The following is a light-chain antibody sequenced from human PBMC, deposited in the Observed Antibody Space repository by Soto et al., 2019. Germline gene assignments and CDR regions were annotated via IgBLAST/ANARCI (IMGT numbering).Light chain of an antibody. CDR2: DVN. CDR3: CSYAGSYTWV. Sequence: QSALTQPRSVSGSPGQSVTISCTGTSSDVGRYNYVSWYQHHPGKAPKFMIYDVNKRPSGVPDRFSGSKSGNTASLTISGLQAEDEADYYCCSYAGSYTWVFGGGTKVTVL. V-gene: IGLV2-11*01. J-gene: IGLJ3*02. CDR1: SSDVGRYNY.